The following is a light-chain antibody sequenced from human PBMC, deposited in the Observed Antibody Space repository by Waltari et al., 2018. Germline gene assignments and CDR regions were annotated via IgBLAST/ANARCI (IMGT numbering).Light chain of an antibody. V-gene: IGLV2-14*01. CDR1: TTALGGYNY. Sequence: QSALTQPASVSEPPGQSVTISCTGPTTALGGYNYIPCYQQTPGKSPKLLIYEFTYRPSGVSNRFSASTSSNTASLTISGLQSEDEADYYCSAYTSSATPVFGGGTRVTVL. CDR2: EFT. J-gene: IGLJ3*02. CDR3: SAYTSSATPV.